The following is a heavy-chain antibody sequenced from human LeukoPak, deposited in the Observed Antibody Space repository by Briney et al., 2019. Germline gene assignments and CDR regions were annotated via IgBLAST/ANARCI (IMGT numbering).Heavy chain of an antibody. CDR2: ISAYNGNT. J-gene: IGHJ3*02. CDR3: ARGPDKTYYYDSSGYGAFVI. D-gene: IGHD3-22*01. CDR1: GYTFTSYG. Sequence: ASVKVSCKASGYTFTSYGISWVRQAPGQGLEWMGWISAYNGNTNYAQKLQGRVTMTTDTSTSTAYMELRSLRSDDTAVYYCARGPDKTYYYDSSGYGAFVIWGQGTMVTVSS. V-gene: IGHV1-18*01.